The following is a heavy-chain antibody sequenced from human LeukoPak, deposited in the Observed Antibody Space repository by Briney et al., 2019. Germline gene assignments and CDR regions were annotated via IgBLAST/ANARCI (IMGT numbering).Heavy chain of an antibody. D-gene: IGHD1-14*01. V-gene: IGHV4-39*07. Sequence: PSETLSLTCTVSGGSISSSSYYWGWIRQPPGKGLEWIGSIYYSGSPYYNPSLKSRVTISVDTSKNQFSLTLSSVTAADTAMYYCARARPGSRSLGAGGRVNWFDPWGQGTLVTVSS. J-gene: IGHJ5*02. CDR1: GGSISSSSYY. CDR3: ARARPGSRSLGAGGRVNWFDP. CDR2: IYYSGSP.